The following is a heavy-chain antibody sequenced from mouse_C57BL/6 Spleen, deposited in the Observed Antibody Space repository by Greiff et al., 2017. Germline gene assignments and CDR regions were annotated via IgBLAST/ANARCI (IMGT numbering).Heavy chain of an antibody. D-gene: IGHD2-3*01. J-gene: IGHJ2*01. CDR3: ARGGYDGYYEDY. CDR1: GYTFTSYW. CDR2: IDPSDSET. Sequence: QVQLQQPGAELVRPGSSVKLSCKASGYTFTSYWMHWVKQRPIQGLEWIGNIDPSDSETHYNQKFKDKATLTVDKSSSTAYMQLSSLTSEDSAVYYCARGGYDGYYEDYRGQGTTLTVSS. V-gene: IGHV1-52*01.